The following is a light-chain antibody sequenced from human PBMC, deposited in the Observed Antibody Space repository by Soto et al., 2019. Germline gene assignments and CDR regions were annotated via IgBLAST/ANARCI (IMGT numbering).Light chain of an antibody. CDR2: AAS. CDR1: QSISTY. J-gene: IGKJ3*01. Sequence: DIRLTQSPSSLSASVGDRVTITCRASQSISTYLNWFQQKPGQAPKLLIYAASSLQSGVPSRFSGSGSGTDFTLTISNLQPQDFATYSGQETYSVPFFSFGPGTTVDIK. CDR3: QETYSVPFFS. V-gene: IGKV1-39*01.